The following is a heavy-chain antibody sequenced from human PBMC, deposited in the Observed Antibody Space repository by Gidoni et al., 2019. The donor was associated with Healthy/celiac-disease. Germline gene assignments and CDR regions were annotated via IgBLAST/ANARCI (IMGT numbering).Heavy chain of an antibody. CDR1: TVSSYG. V-gene: IGHV3-30*18. D-gene: IGHD3-10*01. CDR3: AKDASGTLLWFGELLYYFDY. CDR2: ISYDGSNK. Sequence: TVSSYGMHWVRQAPGKGLEWVAVISYDGSNKYYADSVKGRFTISRDNSKNTLYLQMNSLRAEDTAVYYCAKDASGTLLWFGELLYYFDYWGQGTLVTVSS. J-gene: IGHJ4*02.